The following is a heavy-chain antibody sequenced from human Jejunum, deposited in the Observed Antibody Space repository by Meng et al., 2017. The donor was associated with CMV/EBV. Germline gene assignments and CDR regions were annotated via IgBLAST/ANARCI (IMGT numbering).Heavy chain of an antibody. V-gene: IGHV3-72*01. Sequence: GFIFSSRYMEWVRQAPGKGLEWVGRITNKPNIYATQYAASVKGRFTISRDDSRNSLYLQMSRLRIEDSAVYFCTSGSGSYFGMDVWGRGTTVTVSS. CDR1: GFIFSSRY. CDR2: ITNKPNIYAT. D-gene: IGHD3-10*01. J-gene: IGHJ6*02. CDR3: TSGSGSYFGMDV.